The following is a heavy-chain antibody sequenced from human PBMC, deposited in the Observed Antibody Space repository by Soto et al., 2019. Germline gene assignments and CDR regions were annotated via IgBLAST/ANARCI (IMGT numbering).Heavy chain of an antibody. CDR3: ARETYSTTWYVYYYGMDV. J-gene: IGHJ6*02. CDR2: IILIFGTA. V-gene: IGHV1-69*01. CDR1: GGTFGHYA. Sequence: QVQLVQSGAEVKKPGSSVKVSCKASGGTFGHYAINWFRQAPGQGLEWIGGIILIFGTAKYAQKFQGRVTITADESTSTAYMELSSPRSEYTALYYCARETYSTTWYVYYYGMDVWGQGTTVTVSS. D-gene: IGHD6-13*01.